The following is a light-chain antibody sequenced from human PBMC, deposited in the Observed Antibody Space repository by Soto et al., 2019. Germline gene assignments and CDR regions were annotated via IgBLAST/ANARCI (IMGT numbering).Light chain of an antibody. CDR2: GIS. Sequence: EMVMTQSPAILSVSPGESATLSCRASQSVNSNYLAWYQQHPGQPPRLLIYGISTRATGIPARFSGSGSGTEFTLTISSLQSEDFAVYYCQQYDKWPPTFGQGTKVDI. CDR1: QSVNSN. V-gene: IGKV3-15*01. CDR3: QQYDKWPPT. J-gene: IGKJ1*01.